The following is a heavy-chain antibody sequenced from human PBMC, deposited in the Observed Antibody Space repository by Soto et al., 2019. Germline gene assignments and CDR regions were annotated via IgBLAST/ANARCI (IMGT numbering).Heavy chain of an antibody. D-gene: IGHD2-2*01. J-gene: IGHJ4*02. CDR3: AKDRGVVVPAAIPSYCDY. CDR2: ISGSGGST. CDR1: GFTFSSYA. V-gene: IGHV3-23*01. Sequence: EVQLLESGGGLVQPGGSLRLSCAASGFTFSSYAMSWVRKAPGKGLEWVPAISGSGGSTYYADSVKGRFTISRDNSKNTLYLQMNSLRAEDTAVYYCAKDRGVVVPAAIPSYCDYWGQGTLVTVSS.